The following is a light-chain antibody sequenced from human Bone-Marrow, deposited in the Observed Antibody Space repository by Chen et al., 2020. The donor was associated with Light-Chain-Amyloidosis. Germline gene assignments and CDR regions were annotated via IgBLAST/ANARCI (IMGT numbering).Light chain of an antibody. CDR2: QDS. CDR3: QAWDSSTPVV. J-gene: IGLJ2*01. CDR1: KLGDKY. V-gene: IGLV3-1*01. Sequence: SYELTQPPSVSVSPGQTASITCSGDKLGDKYACWYQQKPGQSPMLVIYQDSKRPSGIPERFAGSNSGNTATLTISGTQAMDEADYYCQAWDSSTPVVFGGGTKLTVL.